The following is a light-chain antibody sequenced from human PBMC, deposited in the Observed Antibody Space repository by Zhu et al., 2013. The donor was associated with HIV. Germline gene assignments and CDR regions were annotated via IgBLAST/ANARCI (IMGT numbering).Light chain of an antibody. J-gene: IGKJ1*01. Sequence: DIQMTQSPSSLSASVGDRVTITCRAGRGISNSLSWLQRRPGKAPKSLIYGASTLHSGVPSKFSGSGSGTDFTLTISSLQTEDFATYYCLQYDSYPRTFGQGTKVEIK. CDR3: LQYDSYPRT. CDR2: GAS. V-gene: IGKV1-16*02. CDR1: RGISNS.